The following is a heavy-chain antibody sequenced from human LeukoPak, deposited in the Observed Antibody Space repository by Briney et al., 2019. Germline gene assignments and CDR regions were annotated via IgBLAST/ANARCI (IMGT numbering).Heavy chain of an antibody. V-gene: IGHV3-21*01. CDR1: GFTFSSYS. D-gene: IGHD3-10*01. Sequence: GGSLRLSCAASGFTFSSYSMNWVRQAPGKGLEWVSSISSSSSYIYYADSVKGRFTISRDNSKNTLYLQMNSLRAEDTAVYYCASNAGYYGSGSYYDYWGQGTLVTVSS. J-gene: IGHJ4*02. CDR2: ISSSSSYI. CDR3: ASNAGYYGSGSYYDY.